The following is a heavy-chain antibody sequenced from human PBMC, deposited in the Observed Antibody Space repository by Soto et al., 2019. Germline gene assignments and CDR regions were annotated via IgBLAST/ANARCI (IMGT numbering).Heavy chain of an antibody. CDR3: ARGRLGYSSSWEWFDP. J-gene: IGHJ5*02. CDR2: IIPIFGTA. V-gene: IGHV1-69*01. Sequence: QVQLVQSGAEVKKPGSSVKVSCKASGGTFSSYAISWVRQAPGQGLEWMGGIIPIFGTANYAQKFQGRVTITADESTSTAYMGLSSLRSGDTAVYYCARGRLGYSSSWEWFDPWGQGTLVTVSS. D-gene: IGHD6-13*01. CDR1: GGTFSSYA.